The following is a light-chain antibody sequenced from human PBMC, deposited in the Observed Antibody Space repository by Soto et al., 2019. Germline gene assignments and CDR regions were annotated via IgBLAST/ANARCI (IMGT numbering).Light chain of an antibody. CDR3: QQYNNWSSLT. CDR2: GAA. Sequence: EIVLTQSPGTLSLSPGDRATLSCRASQSVSSSYLAWYQQKPGQPPGLLIYGAASRAAGITARLSGSGSGTEFSLTISSLQSADFAVYYCQQYNNWSSLTFGQGTKVDIK. CDR1: QSVSSSY. V-gene: IGKV3-15*01. J-gene: IGKJ1*01.